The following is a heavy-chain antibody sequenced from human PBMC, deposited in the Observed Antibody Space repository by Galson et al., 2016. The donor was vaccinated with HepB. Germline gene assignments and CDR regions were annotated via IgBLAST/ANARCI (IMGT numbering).Heavy chain of an antibody. CDR1: GFTFKDYG. CDR2: ISRSGDSR. J-gene: IGHJ6*03. Sequence: SLRLSCAASGFTFKDYGMTWVRQAPGKGLEVVSSISRSGDSRDYADSVKGRFTISRDNSKNTLSLQMNSLRAEDTAVYYCAKGGGGSSSWQKYYYYYYMDVWGKGTTVTVSS. V-gene: IGHV3-23*01. D-gene: IGHD6-13*01. CDR3: AKGGGGSSSWQKYYYYYYMDV.